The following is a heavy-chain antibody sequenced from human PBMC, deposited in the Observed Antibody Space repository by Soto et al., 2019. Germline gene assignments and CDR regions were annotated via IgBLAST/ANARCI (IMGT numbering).Heavy chain of an antibody. V-gene: IGHV4-59*12. J-gene: IGHJ4*01. CDR2: IYYSGGT. CDR1: GDSISTSY. CDR3: ARDDGGSGSVY. Sequence: SETLSLTCTVSGDSISTSYWGWIRQSPGKGLEWIGYIYYSGGTNYNPSLKSRVAISVDPSKNQFSLELTSVTAADTAVYFCARDDGGSGSVYWGHGALVTVSS. D-gene: IGHD3-10*01.